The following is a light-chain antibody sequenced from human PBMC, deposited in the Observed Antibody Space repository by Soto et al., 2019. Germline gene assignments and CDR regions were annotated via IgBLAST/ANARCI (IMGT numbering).Light chain of an antibody. Sequence: DIVMTQSPLSLPVTPGEPASISCRSSQSLLHKNGYNYVDWYLQRPGQSPQLLIYLGSNRASGVPDRFSGSGSGTDFTLKISRVEAEDVGVFYCMQTRESPRTFGQGTKVEIK. CDR2: LGS. CDR3: MQTRESPRT. CDR1: QSLLHKNGYNY. J-gene: IGKJ1*01. V-gene: IGKV2-28*01.